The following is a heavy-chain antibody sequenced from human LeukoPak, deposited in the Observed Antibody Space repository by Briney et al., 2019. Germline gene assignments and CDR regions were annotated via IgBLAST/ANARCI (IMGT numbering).Heavy chain of an antibody. V-gene: IGHV4-59*01. CDR1: GGSLSSYY. Sequence: PSETLSLTCTVSGGSLSSYYWSWIRQPPGKGLEWIGYIYYSGSTNYNPSLKSRVTISVDTSKNQFSLKLSSVTAADTAVYYCARETGGVDYWGQGTLVTVSS. J-gene: IGHJ4*02. CDR3: ARETGGVDY. CDR2: IYYSGST. D-gene: IGHD3-10*01.